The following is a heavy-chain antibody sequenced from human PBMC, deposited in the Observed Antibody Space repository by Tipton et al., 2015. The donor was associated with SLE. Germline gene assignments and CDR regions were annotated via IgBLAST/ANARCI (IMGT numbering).Heavy chain of an antibody. CDR1: GGSFSGYY. Sequence: TLSLTCAVYGGSFSGYYWSWIRQPPGKGLEWIGEINHSGSTYYNPSLKSRVTISVDTSKNQFSLKLSSVTAADTAVYYCARLGGSGFDYWGQGTLVTVSS. V-gene: IGHV4-34*01. CDR2: INHSGST. J-gene: IGHJ4*02. CDR3: ARLGGSGFDY. D-gene: IGHD2-15*01.